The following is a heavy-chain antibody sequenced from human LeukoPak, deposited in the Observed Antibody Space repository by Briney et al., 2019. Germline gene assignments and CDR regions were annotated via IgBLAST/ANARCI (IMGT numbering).Heavy chain of an antibody. D-gene: IGHD3-22*01. V-gene: IGHV1-2*02. Sequence: ASVKVSCKASGYTFTGYYIHWVRQAPGQGLEWMGWIDPNSGGTNYAQKFQGRVTMTGDTSISTAYMELSRLRSDDTAVYYCARDLGLFCVYYWGQGTLVTVSS. CDR1: GYTFTGYY. J-gene: IGHJ4*02. CDR2: IDPNSGGT. CDR3: ARDLGLFCVYY.